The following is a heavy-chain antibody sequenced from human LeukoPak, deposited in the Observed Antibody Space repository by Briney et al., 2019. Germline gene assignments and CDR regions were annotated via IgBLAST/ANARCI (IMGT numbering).Heavy chain of an antibody. D-gene: IGHD6-19*01. J-gene: IGHJ4*02. CDR2: IWYDGSNK. V-gene: IGHV3-33*06. CDR3: AKGKYSSGGVPDY. CDR1: GFTFSSYG. Sequence: GSLRLSCAASGFTFSSYGMHWVRQAPGKGLEWVAVIWYDGSNKYYADSVKGRFTVSRDNSKNTLYLQINSLRGEDTAVYYCAKGKYSSGGVPDYWGQGTLVTVSS.